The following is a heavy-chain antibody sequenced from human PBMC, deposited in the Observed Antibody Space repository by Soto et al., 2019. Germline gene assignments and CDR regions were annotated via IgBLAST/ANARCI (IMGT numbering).Heavy chain of an antibody. D-gene: IGHD6-13*01. J-gene: IGHJ4*02. CDR2: ISYDGSNK. CDR3: AKGRYSSSWYGGLYFDY. V-gene: IGHV3-30*18. Sequence: QVQLVESGGGVVQPGRSLRLSCAASGFTFSSYGMHWVRQAPGKGLEWVAVISYDGSNKYYADSVKGRFTISRDNSKNTLYLQMNSLRAEDTAVYYCAKGRYSSSWYGGLYFDYWGQGTLVTVSS. CDR1: GFTFSSYG.